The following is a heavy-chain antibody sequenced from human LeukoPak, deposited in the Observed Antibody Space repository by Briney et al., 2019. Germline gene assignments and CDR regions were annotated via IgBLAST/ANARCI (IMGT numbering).Heavy chain of an antibody. V-gene: IGHV4-39*01. D-gene: IGHD1-26*01. CDR2: ISYSGST. CDR1: GGSISTTAYY. Sequence: SETLSLTCTVSGGSISTTAYYWDWIRQPPGKGLEWIASISYSGSTYYNPSLRSRVTISGDTSNNQLSLKLSSVTAADTAVYYCAGRSIVGVKGYTYWGQGALVTVSS. CDR3: AGRSIVGVKGYTY. J-gene: IGHJ4*02.